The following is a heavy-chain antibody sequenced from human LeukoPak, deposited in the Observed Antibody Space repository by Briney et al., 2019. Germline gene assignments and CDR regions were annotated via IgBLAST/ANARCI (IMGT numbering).Heavy chain of an antibody. Sequence: HPGGSLRLSCAASGFTFSSYAMNWVRQAPGKGLEWVPTISTSGGSTYYADSVKGRFTISRDNSKNTLYLQMNSLRAEDTAVYYCTRFGETAPEPFDYWGQGTLVTVSS. CDR2: ISTSGGST. CDR1: GFTFSSYA. V-gene: IGHV3-23*01. CDR3: TRFGETAPEPFDY. J-gene: IGHJ4*02. D-gene: IGHD3-10*01.